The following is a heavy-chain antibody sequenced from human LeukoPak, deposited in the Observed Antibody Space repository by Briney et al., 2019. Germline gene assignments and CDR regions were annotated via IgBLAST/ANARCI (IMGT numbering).Heavy chain of an antibody. J-gene: IGHJ6*03. CDR2: ISGSGGST. D-gene: IGHD2-2*01. CDR3: AKDGAGCSSTSCYPYYYYYMDV. V-gene: IGHV3-23*01. CDR1: GFTFSAYW. Sequence: GGSLRLSCTVSGFTFSAYWMSWVRQAPGKGLEWVSAISGSGGSTYYADSVKGRFTISRDNSKNTLYLQKNSLRAEDTAVYYCAKDGAGCSSTSCYPYYYYYMDVWGKGTTVTVSS.